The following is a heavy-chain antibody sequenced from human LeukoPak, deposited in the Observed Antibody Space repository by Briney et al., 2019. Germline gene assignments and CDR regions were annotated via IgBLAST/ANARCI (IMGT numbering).Heavy chain of an antibody. V-gene: IGHV6-1*01. CDR2: THYRSTWYN. J-gene: IGHJ5*02. Sequence: SQTPSLTCAISGDSVSSNSVTWNWIRQSPSRGLEWLGRTHYRSTWYNDYAVSVRGRITVNPDTSRNQFSLHLNSVTPEDTAVYYCARRLTQYDCFDPWGQGILVTVSS. CDR1: GDSVSSNSVT. D-gene: IGHD2-2*01. CDR3: ARRLTQYDCFDP.